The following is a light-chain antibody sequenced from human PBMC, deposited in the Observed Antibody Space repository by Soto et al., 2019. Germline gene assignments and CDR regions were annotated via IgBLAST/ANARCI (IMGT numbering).Light chain of an antibody. CDR3: SSYGGRNNLL. CDR2: EVS. CDR1: SSDVGGYNY. Sequence: QSALTQPPPASGSPGQSVTISCTGTSSDVGGYNYVSWYQQHPGKAPKVMIYEVSKRPSGVPDRFSGSKSGNTASLTVSGLQAEDEADYYCSSYGGRNNLLFGGGTKLTVL. J-gene: IGLJ2*01. V-gene: IGLV2-8*01.